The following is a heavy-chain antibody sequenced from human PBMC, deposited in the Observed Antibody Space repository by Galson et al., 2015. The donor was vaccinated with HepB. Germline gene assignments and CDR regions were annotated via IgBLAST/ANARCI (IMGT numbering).Heavy chain of an antibody. CDR3: VFLRGYDLKPLDY. J-gene: IGHJ4*02. CDR2: TYNGGNT. CDR1: GFIVTSNH. V-gene: IGHV3-53*01. D-gene: IGHD5-12*01. Sequence: SLRLSCAASGFIVTSNHMSWVRQAPEKGLEWVSTTYNGGNTDYADSVKGRFTISIDISKNTLYLQMNSLRAEDTAVYYCVFLRGYDLKPLDYWGQGTLVTVSS.